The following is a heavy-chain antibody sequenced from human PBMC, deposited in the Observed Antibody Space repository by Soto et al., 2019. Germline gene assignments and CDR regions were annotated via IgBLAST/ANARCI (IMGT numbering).Heavy chain of an antibody. CDR2: ISGSGGST. Sequence: GGSLRLSCAASGFTFSSYAMSWVRQAPGKGLEWVSAISGSGGSTYYADSVKGRFTISRDNSKNTLYLQMNSLRAEDTAVYYWAKGKLAGTGYTNPENWGQGTLVTVSS. D-gene: IGHD5-18*01. CDR1: GFTFSSYA. CDR3: AKGKLAGTGYTNPEN. J-gene: IGHJ4*02. V-gene: IGHV3-23*01.